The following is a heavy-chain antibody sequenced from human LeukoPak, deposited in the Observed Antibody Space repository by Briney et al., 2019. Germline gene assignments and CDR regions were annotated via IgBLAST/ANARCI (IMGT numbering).Heavy chain of an antibody. CDR1: GYTFTSYA. CDR3: ARLRYFDWLLPYFDY. CDR2: INPNSGGT. D-gene: IGHD3-9*01. J-gene: IGHJ4*02. Sequence: GASVKVSCKASGYTFTSYAVNWVRQAPGQGLEWMGWINPNSGGTNYAQKFQGRVTMTRDTSISTAYMELSRLRSDDTAVYYCARLRYFDWLLPYFDYWGQGTLVTVSS. V-gene: IGHV1-2*02.